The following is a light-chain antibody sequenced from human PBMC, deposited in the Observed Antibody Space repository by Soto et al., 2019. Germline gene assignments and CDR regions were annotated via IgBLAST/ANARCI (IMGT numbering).Light chain of an antibody. CDR3: SSYTSSSTYV. CDR1: SSDVGGYNY. J-gene: IGLJ1*01. V-gene: IGLV2-14*01. CDR2: EVN. Sequence: QSALTQPASVSGSPGQSITISCTGTSSDVGGYNYVSWYQQHPDKAPKLMIYEVNHRPSGVSNRFSGSKSGNTASLTISGLQAEDEADYYCSSYTSSSTYVFGTGTKLTVL.